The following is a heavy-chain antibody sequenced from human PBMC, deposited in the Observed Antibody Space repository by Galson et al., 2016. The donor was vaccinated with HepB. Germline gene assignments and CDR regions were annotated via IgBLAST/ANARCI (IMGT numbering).Heavy chain of an antibody. D-gene: IGHD4-23*01. CDR1: GDSISTSDYY. Sequence: SETLSLTCSVSGDSISTSDYYWGWIRQPPGKGLEWIGSIYYSGSTYSSPSLKSRVTISLDTPKNQFSLKLGSVPAADTAVYFCARDRSVISQGFDYWGPGILVTVSS. CDR2: IYYSGST. V-gene: IGHV4-39*07. CDR3: ARDRSVISQGFDY. J-gene: IGHJ4*02.